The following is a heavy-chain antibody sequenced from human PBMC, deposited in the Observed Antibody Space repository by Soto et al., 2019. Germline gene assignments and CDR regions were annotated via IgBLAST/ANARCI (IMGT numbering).Heavy chain of an antibody. D-gene: IGHD6-19*01. CDR3: AKVTPRGGYSSGWYL. CDR1: GFTFSSYG. Sequence: GGSLRLSCAASGFTFSSYGMHWVRQAPGKGLEWVAVISYDGSNKYYADSVKGRFTISRDNSKNTLYLQMNRLRAEDTAVYYCAKVTPRGGYSSGWYLWGQGNLVTVSS. V-gene: IGHV3-30*18. J-gene: IGHJ4*02. CDR2: ISYDGSNK.